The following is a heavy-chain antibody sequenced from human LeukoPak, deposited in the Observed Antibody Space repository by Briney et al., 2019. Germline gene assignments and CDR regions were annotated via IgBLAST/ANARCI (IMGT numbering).Heavy chain of an antibody. Sequence: GGSLRLSCAASGFTFSSYAMNWVRQAPGKGLEWVSTISGTTYYADSVKGRFSISRDDSQNMLFLQMDNLRADDTAVYYCAKIFNAMYFDLWGRGTLVTVSS. CDR1: GFTFSSYA. CDR2: ISGTT. V-gene: IGHV3-23*01. D-gene: IGHD2/OR15-2a*01. CDR3: AKIFNAMYFDL. J-gene: IGHJ2*01.